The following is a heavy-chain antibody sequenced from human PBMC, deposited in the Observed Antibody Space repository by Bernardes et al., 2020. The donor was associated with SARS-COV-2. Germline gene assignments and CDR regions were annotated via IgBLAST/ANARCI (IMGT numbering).Heavy chain of an antibody. J-gene: IGHJ4*02. Sequence: GGSLRLSCAASGFTFSRDWMHWVRQVPGKGLVWVARMNSDGSVTNHADSVKGRFTISRDNARNTLYLQMNSLRPEDTAIYYCAKDSQPDGAWNFDFWGQGTLVTVSS. CDR3: AKDSQPDGAWNFDF. CDR2: MNSDGSVT. V-gene: IGHV3-74*01. CDR1: GFTFSRDW.